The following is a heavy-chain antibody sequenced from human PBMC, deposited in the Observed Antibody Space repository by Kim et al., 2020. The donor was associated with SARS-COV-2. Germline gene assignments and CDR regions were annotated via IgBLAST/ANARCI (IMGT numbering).Heavy chain of an antibody. V-gene: IGHV3-9*01. CDR2: INWNSGNI. Sequence: GGSRRLSCAASGFTFDDYAMYWVRQAPGKGPEWVSGINWNSGNIGYADSVKGRFTISRDNAKNSLYLQMNSLRAEDTAFYYCVKDRYRTTSQGAFDIWGQGTMVTVSS. D-gene: IGHD2-8*01. CDR1: GFTFDDYA. CDR3: VKDRYRTTSQGAFDI. J-gene: IGHJ3*02.